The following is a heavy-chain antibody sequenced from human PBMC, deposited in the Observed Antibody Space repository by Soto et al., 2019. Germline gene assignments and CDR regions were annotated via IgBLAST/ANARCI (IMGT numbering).Heavy chain of an antibody. Sequence: DVQLVDSGGGLVQPGGSLRLSCAASGFTFSNYAMSWVRQAPGKGLEWVSLVSVTAGTTYYTDSVKGRFTISRDNSRNTVYLQMNSMRADDTAVYYCAKDRLAGGFDYWGQGTLVTVSS. V-gene: IGHV3-23*04. J-gene: IGHJ4*02. CDR1: GFTFSNYA. D-gene: IGHD3-16*01. CDR3: AKDRLAGGFDY. CDR2: VSVTAGTT.